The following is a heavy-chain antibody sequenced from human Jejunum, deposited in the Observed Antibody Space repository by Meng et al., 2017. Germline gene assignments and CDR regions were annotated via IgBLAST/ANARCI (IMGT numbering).Heavy chain of an antibody. CDR1: GGSFSSFY. CDR2: ISHSGDT. J-gene: IGHJ5*02. V-gene: IGHV4-34*01. CDR3: AKNNWFDP. Sequence: QVKLQQWGRVLCEPSWTRSLTCVVSGGSFSSFYGSWFRQPPGKGLEWIGDISHSGDTKYNPSLMSRVSISADTSKNQFSLKLTSVTAADTAVYYCAKNNWFDPWGQGTLVTVSS.